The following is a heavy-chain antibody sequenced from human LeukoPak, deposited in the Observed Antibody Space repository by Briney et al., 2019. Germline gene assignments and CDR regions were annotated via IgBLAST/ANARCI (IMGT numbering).Heavy chain of an antibody. CDR3: AREPPPLHIVVVQLRRDYYYMDV. CDR2: INHSGST. CDR1: GGSFSGYY. D-gene: IGHD2-15*01. J-gene: IGHJ6*03. Sequence: SETLSLTCAVYGGSFSGYYWSRIRQPPGKGLEWIGEINHSGSTNYNPSLKSRVTISVDTSKNQFSLKLISVTAADTAVYYCAREPPPLHIVVVQLRRDYYYMDVWGKGTTVTVSS. V-gene: IGHV4-34*01.